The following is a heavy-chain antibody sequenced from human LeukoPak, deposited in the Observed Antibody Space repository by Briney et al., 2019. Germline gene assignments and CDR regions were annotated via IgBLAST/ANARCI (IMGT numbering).Heavy chain of an antibody. J-gene: IGHJ4*02. CDR2: ISGSGGST. V-gene: IGHV3-23*01. CDR3: ASPSSSWYPKNFDY. Sequence: GGSLRLSCAASGFTFSSFPMSWVRQAPGKGLEWVSAISGSGGSTYYADSVKGRFTISRDNSKNTLYLQMNSLRAEDTAVYYCASPSSSWYPKNFDYWGQGTLVTVSS. CDR1: GFTFSSFP. D-gene: IGHD6-13*01.